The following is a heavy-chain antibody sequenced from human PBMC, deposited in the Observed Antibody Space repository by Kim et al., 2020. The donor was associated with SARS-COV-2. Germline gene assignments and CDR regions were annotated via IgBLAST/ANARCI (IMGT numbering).Heavy chain of an antibody. CDR2: DPGGGGRT. V-gene: IGHV3-23*01. CDR1: GFTVNNFA. CDR3: AKAHPLSSGWYVCED. J-gene: IGHJ4*02. D-gene: IGHD6-19*01. Sequence: GGSLRLSCGASGFTVNNFAMSWVRQAPGKGLEWVSTDPGGGGRTFYADSVKGRFTISRDNSKNTVFMQMNSVRAEDTAVYYCAKAHPLSSGWYVCEDWGQGTLVTVSS.